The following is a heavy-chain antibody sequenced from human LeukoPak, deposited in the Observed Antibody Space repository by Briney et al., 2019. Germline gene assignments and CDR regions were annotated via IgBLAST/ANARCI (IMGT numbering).Heavy chain of an antibody. J-gene: IGHJ4*02. CDR2: ILSDGSKE. V-gene: IGHV3-33*01. Sequence: GGSLRLSCAASGFTFSSYGMHWVREAPGKGLEWVAVILSDGSKEFYTDSVKGRFTISRDNSKNTLYLQMNSLRAEDTAVYYCAREVGMTDYWGQGTLVTVSS. CDR3: AREVGMTDY. CDR1: GFTFSSYG.